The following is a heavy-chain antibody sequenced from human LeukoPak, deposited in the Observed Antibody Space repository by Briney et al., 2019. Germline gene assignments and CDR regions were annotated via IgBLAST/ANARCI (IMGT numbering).Heavy chain of an antibody. J-gene: IGHJ4*02. V-gene: IGHV3-9*01. CDR2: ISWNSGSM. Sequence: GGSLRLSCAASGFTFDDYAMHWVRQAPGKGLEWVSGISWNSGSMAYADSVKGRFTISRDNSKNTLYLQMNSLRAEDTAVYYCAKDRTLIVVVTIDYWGQGTLVTVSS. CDR3: AKDRTLIVVVTIDY. D-gene: IGHD3-22*01. CDR1: GFTFDDYA.